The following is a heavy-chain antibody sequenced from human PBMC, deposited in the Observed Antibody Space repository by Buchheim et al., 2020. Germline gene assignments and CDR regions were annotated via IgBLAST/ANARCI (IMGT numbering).Heavy chain of an antibody. Sequence: QVQLQQWGAGLLKPSETLSLTCAFYGGSFSGYYWSWLRQPPGKGLEWIGEINHSGSTNYNPSLKSRVTISVDTSKNQLSLKLSSVTAADTAVYYCARAVYSSPYYYYCGMDVWGQGTT. CDR3: ARAVYSSPYYYYCGMDV. D-gene: IGHD6-13*01. CDR2: INHSGST. V-gene: IGHV4-34*01. J-gene: IGHJ6*02. CDR1: GGSFSGYY.